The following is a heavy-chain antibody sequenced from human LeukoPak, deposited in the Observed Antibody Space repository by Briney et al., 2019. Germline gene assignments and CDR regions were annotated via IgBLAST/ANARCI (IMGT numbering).Heavy chain of an antibody. D-gene: IGHD6-13*01. V-gene: IGHV4-59*01. Sequence: KTSETLSLTCTVSGGSISSYYWSWIRQPPGKGLEWIGYIYYSGSTNYNPPLKSRVTISVDTSKNQFSLKLSSVTAADTAVYYCARGTVRSSEYYFDYWGQGTLVTVSS. CDR2: IYYSGST. CDR1: GGSISSYY. CDR3: ARGTVRSSEYYFDY. J-gene: IGHJ4*02.